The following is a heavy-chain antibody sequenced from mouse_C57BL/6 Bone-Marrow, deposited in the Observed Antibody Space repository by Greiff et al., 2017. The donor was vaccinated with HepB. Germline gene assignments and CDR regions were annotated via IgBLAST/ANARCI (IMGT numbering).Heavy chain of an antibody. V-gene: IGHV1-72*01. CDR3: APSAPYYSNYVFAY. Sequence: QVQLQQPGAELVKPGASVKLSCKASGYTFTSYWMHWVKQRPGRGLEWIGRIDPNSGGTKYNEKFKSKATLTVDKPSSTAYLQLSSLTSEYSAVYYSAPSAPYYSNYVFAYWGQGTLVTVSA. J-gene: IGHJ3*01. D-gene: IGHD2-5*01. CDR1: GYTFTSYW. CDR2: IDPNSGGT.